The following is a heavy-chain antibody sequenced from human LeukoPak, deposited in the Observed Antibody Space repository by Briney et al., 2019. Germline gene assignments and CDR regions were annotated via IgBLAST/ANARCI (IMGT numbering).Heavy chain of an antibody. J-gene: IGHJ4*02. CDR1: GFTFSSYG. V-gene: IGHV3-30*18. CDR2: ISYDGSNK. D-gene: IGHD3-10*01. Sequence: GGSLRLSCAASGFTFSSYGMHWVRQAPGKGLEWVAVISYDGSNKYYADSVKGRFTISRDNSKNTLYLQMNSLRAEDTAVYYCAKEQHGFSGSYLSLGYWGQGTLVTVSS. CDR3: AKEQHGFSGSYLSLGY.